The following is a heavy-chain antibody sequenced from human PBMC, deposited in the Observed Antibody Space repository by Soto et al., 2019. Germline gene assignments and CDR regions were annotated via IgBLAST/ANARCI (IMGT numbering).Heavy chain of an antibody. J-gene: IGHJ4*02. V-gene: IGHV1-3*03. CDR1: GYTFTSYA. CDR3: ARESPADTFDY. Sequence: ASVKVSCKASGYTFTSYAMHWVRQAPGQSLEWMAWINTGNGNTKYSEEFQGRVTVTRDTSASTAYMELSSLRSEDTAVYYCARESPADTFDYWGQGTLVTVSS. CDR2: INTGNGNT.